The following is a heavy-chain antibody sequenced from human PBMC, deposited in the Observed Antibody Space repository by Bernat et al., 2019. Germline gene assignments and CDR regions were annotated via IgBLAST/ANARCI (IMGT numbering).Heavy chain of an antibody. Sequence: QVQLVQSGAEVKKPGASVKVSCKASGYTFTSYAMHWVRQAPGQRLEWMGWINAVNGNTKYSQKFQGRVTITRDTSASTAYMELSSLRSEDTAVYYCARVLGTMGFDPWGQGTLVTVSS. D-gene: IGHD1-7*01. CDR2: INAVNGNT. J-gene: IGHJ5*02. CDR1: GYTFTSYA. V-gene: IGHV1-3*01. CDR3: ARVLGTMGFDP.